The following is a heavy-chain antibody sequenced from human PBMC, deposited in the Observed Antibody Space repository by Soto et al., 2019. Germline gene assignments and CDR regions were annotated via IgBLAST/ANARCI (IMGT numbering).Heavy chain of an antibody. D-gene: IGHD5-12*01. Sequence: SETLSLTCTVSGGSISSSSYYWGWIRQPPGKGLEWIGSIYYSGSTYYNPSLKSRVTISVDTSKNQFSLKLSSVTAADTAVYYCARHGYSGYDLLRRYYYYYMDVWGKGTTVTVSS. CDR2: IYYSGST. J-gene: IGHJ6*03. CDR3: ARHGYSGYDLLRRYYYYYMDV. V-gene: IGHV4-39*01. CDR1: GGSISSSSYY.